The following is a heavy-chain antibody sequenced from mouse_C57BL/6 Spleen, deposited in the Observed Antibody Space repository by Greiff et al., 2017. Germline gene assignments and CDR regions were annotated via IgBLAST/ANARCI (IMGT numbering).Heavy chain of an antibody. Sequence: QVQLQQPGAELVRPGSSVKLSCKASGYTFTSYWMHWVKQRPIQGLEWIGNIDPSDSETHYNQKFKDKATLTVDKSFSTAYMQVSSLTSEDSAVYYCARELGGCYWYIDVWGTGTTVTVSS. J-gene: IGHJ1*03. CDR1: GYTFTSYW. V-gene: IGHV1-52*01. CDR3: ARELGGCYWYIDV. CDR2: IDPSDSET. D-gene: IGHD4-1*02.